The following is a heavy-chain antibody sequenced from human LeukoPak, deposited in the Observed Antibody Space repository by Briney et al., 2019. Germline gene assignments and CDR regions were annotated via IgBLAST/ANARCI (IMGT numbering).Heavy chain of an antibody. D-gene: IGHD3-3*01. J-gene: IGHJ4*02. CDR3: ARGPTRQDDFWSAPYFFDY. V-gene: IGHV3-66*01. CDR1: GFTHSSNY. Sequence: GGSLRPSCAASGFTHSSNYMGWVRQAPGKGLQWVSVIYRGGSTYYADSVKGRFTIFRDTPKNTLYLQMNSLRAEDTAVYYCARGPTRQDDFWSAPYFFDYWGQGTLVTVSS. CDR2: IYRGGST.